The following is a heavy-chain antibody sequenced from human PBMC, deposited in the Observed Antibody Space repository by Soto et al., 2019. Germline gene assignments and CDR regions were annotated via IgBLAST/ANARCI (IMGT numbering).Heavy chain of an antibody. V-gene: IGHV3-30-3*01. D-gene: IGHD2-2*01. CDR3: GRCTSTSCHLGSDY. CDR2: ISHDGINK. J-gene: IGHJ4*02. Sequence: PGGSLRLSCAASGFTFSSYAMNWVRQAPGKGLEWVALISHDGINKYYADSVRGRFTISRDSSTNTLYLQMNSLRAADTAVYYCGRCTSTSCHLGSDYWGQGNLVTXSS. CDR1: GFTFSSYA.